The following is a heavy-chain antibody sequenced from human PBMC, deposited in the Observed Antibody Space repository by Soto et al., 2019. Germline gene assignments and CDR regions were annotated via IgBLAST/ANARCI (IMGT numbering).Heavy chain of an antibody. Sequence: QITLKESGPTLVKPTQTLTLTCSFSGFSLTTSGVGVGWIRQPPGKALEWLALIYWDDDKRYSPSLKSRLTXTXXTSQNQGVLTTTNMDPVDTATYSCAQRRTQSIFDYWGQGTLVTVSS. CDR1: GFSLTTSGVG. D-gene: IGHD3-9*01. CDR2: IYWDDDK. V-gene: IGHV2-5*02. CDR3: AQRRTQSIFDY. J-gene: IGHJ4*02.